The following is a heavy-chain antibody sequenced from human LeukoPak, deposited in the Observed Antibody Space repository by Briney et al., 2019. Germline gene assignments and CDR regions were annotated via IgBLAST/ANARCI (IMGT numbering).Heavy chain of an antibody. Sequence: SETLSLTCTVSGGSISSYYWSWVRQPAGKGLEWIGRIYTSGSTNYNPSLKSRVTMSVDTSKNQFSLKLSSVTAADTAVYYCARARTIFGVVTTYYFDYWGQGTLVTVSS. J-gene: IGHJ4*02. CDR2: IYTSGST. D-gene: IGHD3-3*01. CDR1: GGSISSYY. CDR3: ARARTIFGVVTTYYFDY. V-gene: IGHV4-4*07.